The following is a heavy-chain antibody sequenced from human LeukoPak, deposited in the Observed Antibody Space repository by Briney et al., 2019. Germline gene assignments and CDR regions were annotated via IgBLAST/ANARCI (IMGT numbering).Heavy chain of an antibody. CDR3: ARGYCSGGGCYPGWFDP. CDR1: GYTFTSYG. V-gene: IGHV1-18*01. D-gene: IGHD2-15*01. CDR2: ISAYNGNT. Sequence: ASVKVSCKASGYTFTSYGISWVRQAPGQGLEWMGWISAYNGNTNYAQKLQGRVTMTTDTSTSTAYMELRSLRSDDTAVYYCARGYCSGGGCYPGWFDPWGQGTLVTVSS. J-gene: IGHJ5*02.